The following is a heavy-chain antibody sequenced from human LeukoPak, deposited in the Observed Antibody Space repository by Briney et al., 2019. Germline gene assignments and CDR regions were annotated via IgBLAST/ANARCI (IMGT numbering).Heavy chain of an antibody. CDR3: ARTMLRVVDMVRGVITLDY. CDR1: GYTFTGYY. CDR2: INPSGGST. D-gene: IGHD3-10*01. J-gene: IGHJ4*02. V-gene: IGHV1-46*01. Sequence: ASVKVSCKASGYTFTGYYMHWVRQTPGQGLEWMGIINPSGGSTSYAQKFQGRVTMTRDTSTSTVYMDLSSLRSEDTAVYYRARTMLRVVDMVRGVITLDYWGQGTLVTVSS.